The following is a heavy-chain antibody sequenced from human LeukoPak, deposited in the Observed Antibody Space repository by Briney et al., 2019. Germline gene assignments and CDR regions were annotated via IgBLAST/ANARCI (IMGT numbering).Heavy chain of an antibody. V-gene: IGHV1-3*01. CDR1: GYTFTSYA. D-gene: IGHD3-3*01. J-gene: IGHJ6*02. CDR3: ARWAYYDFWSGYYGMINYYYYYGMDV. Sequence: GASVTVSCTASGYTFTSYAMHWVRQAPGQRLEWMGWINAGNGNTKYSQKFQGRVTITRDTSASTAYMELSSLRSEDTAVYYCARWAYYDFWSGYYGMINYYYYYGMDVWGQGTTVTVSS. CDR2: INAGNGNT.